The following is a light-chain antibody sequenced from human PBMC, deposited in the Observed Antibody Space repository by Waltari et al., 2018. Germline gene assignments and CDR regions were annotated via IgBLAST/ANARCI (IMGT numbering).Light chain of an antibody. CDR2: GKD. V-gene: IGLV3-19*01. CDR3: SSRNGRANEVV. J-gene: IGLJ3*02. Sequence: SSELPQDPAVPVALGQTIRFTCQGDSHRTPYASWYQLKPGRAPVLVILGKDKRPSGIPDRISGYSSGTTSTLTITGAQAEDEADYYCSSRNGRANEVVFAGGTKVTVL. CDR1: SHRTPY.